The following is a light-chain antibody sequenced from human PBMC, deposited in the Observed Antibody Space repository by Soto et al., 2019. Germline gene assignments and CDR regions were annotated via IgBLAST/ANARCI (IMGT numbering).Light chain of an antibody. V-gene: IGKV1-5*03. CDR3: QQYNTYTWT. CDR2: KAS. CDR1: QSISGW. Sequence: DIQMTQSPSTLSASVGDRVTITCRASQSISGWLAWYQQKPGKAPKLLIYKASSLESGVPSRFSGSGSGTEFTLTISSLQPDDFATYYCQQYNTYTWTFGQRTRVEIK. J-gene: IGKJ1*01.